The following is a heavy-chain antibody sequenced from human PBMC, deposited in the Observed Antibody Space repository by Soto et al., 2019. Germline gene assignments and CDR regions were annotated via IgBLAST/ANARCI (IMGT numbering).Heavy chain of an antibody. CDR3: ATGPHYFYS. V-gene: IGHV1-69*02. CDR2: IIPILDVS. Sequence: QVQLVQSGAEVKKPGSSVKVSCKASGGTFISYTVSWVRQSPGQGLQYMGRIIPILDVSNFAQEFQGRVTITADKSTSTVYMELSSMRSEDTAVYYCATGPHYFYSWGQGTLVTVSS. CDR1: GGTFISYT. J-gene: IGHJ4*02.